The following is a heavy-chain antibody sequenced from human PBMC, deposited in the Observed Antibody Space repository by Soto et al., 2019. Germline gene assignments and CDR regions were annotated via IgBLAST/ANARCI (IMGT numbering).Heavy chain of an antibody. CDR2: ISFDRSNT. J-gene: IGHJ4*02. CDR1: GFTFSTYA. CDR3: ARTAEYSWNYEHFDF. V-gene: IGHV3-30-3*01. D-gene: IGHD1-7*01. Sequence: GGSLRLSCAASGFTFSTYAMHWVRQAPGKGLEWVALISFDRSNTFYAQSVKGRFTISRDNSKNTLFLQMNSLRVEDTALYYCARTAEYSWNYEHFDFWGQGTLVTVSS.